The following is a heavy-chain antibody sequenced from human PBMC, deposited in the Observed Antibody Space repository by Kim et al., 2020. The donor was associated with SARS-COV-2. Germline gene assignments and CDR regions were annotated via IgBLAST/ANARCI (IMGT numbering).Heavy chain of an antibody. Sequence: PSPKSRVTISVDKSKNQFSLKLSSVTAADTAVYYCASFCSSTSCYVGFDYWGQGTLVTVSS. CDR3: ASFCSSTSCYVGFDY. J-gene: IGHJ4*02. V-gene: IGHV4-4*02. D-gene: IGHD2-2*01.